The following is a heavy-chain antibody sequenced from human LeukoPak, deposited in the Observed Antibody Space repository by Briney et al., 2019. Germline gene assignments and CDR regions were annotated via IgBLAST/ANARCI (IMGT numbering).Heavy chain of an antibody. CDR3: AKGSGYSGYDAGDY. V-gene: IGHV3-30*18. J-gene: IGHJ4*02. D-gene: IGHD5-12*01. CDR1: GFTFSSYG. Sequence: GGSLRLSCAASGFTFSSYGMHWVRQAPGKGLEWVAVISYDGSNKYYADSVKGRFTISRDNSKNMLYLQMNSLRAEDTAVYYCAKGSGYSGYDAGDYWGQGTLVTVSS. CDR2: ISYDGSNK.